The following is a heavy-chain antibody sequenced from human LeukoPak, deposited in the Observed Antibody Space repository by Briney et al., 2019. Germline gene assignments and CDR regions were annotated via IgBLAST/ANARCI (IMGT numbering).Heavy chain of an antibody. J-gene: IGHJ6*03. CDR1: GYSISSGYH. CDR3: ARGRFDYYDSSGYYRPREYYSYYYYMDV. Sequence: SETLSLTCTVSGYSISSGYHWGWIRQAPGKGLEWLGSIYQSGSTYDNPSLKSRVTLSVDTSKNQVSLKLSSVTAADTAAYYCARGRFDYYDSSGYYRPREYYSYYYYMDVWGKGTTVTISS. D-gene: IGHD3-22*01. CDR2: IYQSGST. V-gene: IGHV4-38-2*02.